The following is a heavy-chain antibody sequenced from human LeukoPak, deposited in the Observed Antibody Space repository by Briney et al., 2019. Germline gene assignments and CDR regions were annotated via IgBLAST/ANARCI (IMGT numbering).Heavy chain of an antibody. CDR3: ARDSPHQRFDY. Sequence: GASVTVSCKASGYTFIDYWCHWVRQPPGKGLEWMGRIDLKTGDITSAQKFQGRVTMTRDTSISTTYMDLSGLGTDDTAVYYCARDSPHQRFDYWGQGTLVTVSS. J-gene: IGHJ4*02. CDR1: GYTFIDYW. V-gene: IGHV1-2*02. CDR2: IDLKTGDI.